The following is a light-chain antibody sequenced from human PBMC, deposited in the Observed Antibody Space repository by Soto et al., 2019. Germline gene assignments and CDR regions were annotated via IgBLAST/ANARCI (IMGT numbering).Light chain of an antibody. Sequence: EIVITQSPATLSNSPGEKANLSCRASQSVSGNLAWYQQKPAQAPRLLIYGASTRATGIPARFSGSGSGTEFTLTISTLQSEDFAVYSCHQYHTWQTFGQGTKVDI. CDR3: HQYHTWQT. CDR2: GAS. V-gene: IGKV3-15*01. J-gene: IGKJ1*01. CDR1: QSVSGN.